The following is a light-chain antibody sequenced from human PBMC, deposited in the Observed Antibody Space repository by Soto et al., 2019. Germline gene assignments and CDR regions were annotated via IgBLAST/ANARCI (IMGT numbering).Light chain of an antibody. CDR1: QDISNY. CDR2: DAS. Sequence: DIQMTQSPSSLSASVGDRVTITCQASQDISNYLNWYQQKPGKAPKLLIYDASNLETGVPSRFSAHGSGTAFIFTIRSLQPEDIATYYCQQNDNLPPMYTFGQGTKLEIK. J-gene: IGKJ2*01. V-gene: IGKV1-33*01. CDR3: QQNDNLPPMYT.